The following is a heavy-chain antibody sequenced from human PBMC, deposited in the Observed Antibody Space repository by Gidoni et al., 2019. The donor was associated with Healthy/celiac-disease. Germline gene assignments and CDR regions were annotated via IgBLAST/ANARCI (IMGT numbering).Heavy chain of an antibody. Sequence: QVQLQHWRAGLLKPSETLSLTCAVHGGSFSGYYWSWIRQPPGKGLEWIGEINHSGSTNYNPSLKSRVTISVDTSKNQFSLKQSSVTAADTAVYYCARGVGGFVMVTATREIWGQGTMVTVSS. J-gene: IGHJ3*02. V-gene: IGHV4-34*01. D-gene: IGHD2-21*02. CDR3: ARGVGGFVMVTATREI. CDR2: INHSGST. CDR1: GGSFSGYY.